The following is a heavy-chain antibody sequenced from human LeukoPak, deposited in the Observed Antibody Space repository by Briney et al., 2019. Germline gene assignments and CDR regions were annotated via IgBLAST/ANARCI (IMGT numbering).Heavy chain of an antibody. Sequence: SETLSLTCTVSSGSISSSSYYWGWIRQPPGKGLEWIGSIYYSGSTYYNPSLKSRVAISVDTSKNQFSLKLSSVTAADTAVYYCARDTVHIVVVTAIPAVRFDPWGQGTLVTVSS. J-gene: IGHJ5*02. CDR2: IYYSGST. CDR3: ARDTVHIVVVTAIPAVRFDP. CDR1: SGSISSSSYY. D-gene: IGHD2-21*02. V-gene: IGHV4-39*07.